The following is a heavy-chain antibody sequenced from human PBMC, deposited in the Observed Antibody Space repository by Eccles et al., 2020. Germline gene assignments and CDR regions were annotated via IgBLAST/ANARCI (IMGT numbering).Heavy chain of an antibody. J-gene: IGHJ4*02. V-gene: IGHV3-30*02. D-gene: IGHD2-21*01. CDR3: AKNFRSGFVDY. Sequence: GRFTISRDNSKNTLYLQMNSLRAEDTAVYYCAKNFRSGFVDYWGQGSL.